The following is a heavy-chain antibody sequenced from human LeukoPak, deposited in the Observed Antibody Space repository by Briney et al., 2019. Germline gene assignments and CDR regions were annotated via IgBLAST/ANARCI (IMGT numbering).Heavy chain of an antibody. D-gene: IGHD3-10*01. CDR2: IHNSGTT. Sequence: SETLSLTCAVCGGSFSGYYWSWIRQPPGKGLEWIGEIHNSGTTNYNPSLNSRVTISEDTSKNQFYLNLSSVTAADTAVYYCARRYYYNLGSFPFDFWGQGTLVTVSS. J-gene: IGHJ4*02. CDR1: GGSFSGYY. V-gene: IGHV4-34*01. CDR3: ARRYYYNLGSFPFDF.